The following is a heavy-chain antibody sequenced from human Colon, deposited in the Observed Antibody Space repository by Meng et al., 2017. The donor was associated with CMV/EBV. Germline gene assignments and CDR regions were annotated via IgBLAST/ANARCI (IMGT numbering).Heavy chain of an antibody. J-gene: IGHJ3*02. CDR3: ARGHDYGANSFGFDT. CDR2: IDPNSGVT. V-gene: IGHV1-2*02. D-gene: IGHD4-23*01. CDR1: GYTFTGYY. Sequence: ASVQVSCKASGYTFTGYYLNWVRQAPGQGLEWMGWIDPNSGVTNYAQKFQGRVTLTRDTSISTAYMELSSLRSDDTAVYYCARGHDYGANSFGFDTWGQGTMVTVSS.